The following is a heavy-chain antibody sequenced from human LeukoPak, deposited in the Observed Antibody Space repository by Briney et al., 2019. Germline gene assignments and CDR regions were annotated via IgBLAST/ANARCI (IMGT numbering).Heavy chain of an antibody. Sequence: GGSLRLSCAASGFTLSSFWMNWVRQAPGKGLEWVANIKKDGSEKYYVDSVKGRFTISRDNAKSSLYLQMNSLRAEDMAVYYCVRASSNDYWGQGTLVTVSS. CDR1: GFTLSSFW. J-gene: IGHJ4*02. CDR2: IKKDGSEK. D-gene: IGHD3-3*02. V-gene: IGHV3-7*01. CDR3: VRASSNDY.